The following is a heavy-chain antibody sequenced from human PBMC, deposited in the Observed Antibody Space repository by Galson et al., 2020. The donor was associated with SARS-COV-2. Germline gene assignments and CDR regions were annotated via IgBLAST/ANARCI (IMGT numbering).Heavy chain of an antibody. CDR1: GGSVSSGRYF. V-gene: IGHV4-61*01. D-gene: IGHD3-3*01. CDR2: IYSSGAT. CDR3: ARGSVFGVIVSDY. J-gene: IGHJ4*02. Sequence: SETLSLTCTVSGGSVSSGRYFWSWLRPPPGMGLESIGYIYSSGATNYNPSLKSRFTMSDDTPKNQVSLKLNTVTAADTAVYYCARGSVFGVIVSDYWGQGTLVTVS.